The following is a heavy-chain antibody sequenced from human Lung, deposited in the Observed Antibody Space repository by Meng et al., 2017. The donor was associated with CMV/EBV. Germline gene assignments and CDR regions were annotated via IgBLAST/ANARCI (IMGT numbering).Heavy chain of an antibody. J-gene: IGHJ4*02. D-gene: IGHD5-12*01. Sequence: ASVXVSXKASGFFFTGYYMHWVRQAPGRGLEWMGWINPNSGGTKYAQKFQGRVTMTRDTSIRTAYMELRSLRSDDTAVYYCAREAGGSGYDFVDYWGQGTLVTVPS. CDR3: AREAGGSGYDFVDY. CDR2: INPNSGGT. V-gene: IGHV1-2*02. CDR1: GFFFTGYY.